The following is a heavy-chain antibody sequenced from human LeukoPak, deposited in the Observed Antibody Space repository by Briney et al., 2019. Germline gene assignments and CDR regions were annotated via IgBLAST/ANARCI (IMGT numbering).Heavy chain of an antibody. V-gene: IGHV4-38-2*02. D-gene: IGHD1-26*01. CDR2: VSPTGSP. Sequence: PSETLSLTCTVSDYSISSGYYWGWIRQPPGKGLEWIGSVSPTGSPYYNPSLKSRVSMSVHTSKNQFSLKLSSVTAADTAVYYCARHSGGTYYVNFDPWGQGTLVTVSS. J-gene: IGHJ5*02. CDR3: ARHSGGTYYVNFDP. CDR1: DYSISSGYY.